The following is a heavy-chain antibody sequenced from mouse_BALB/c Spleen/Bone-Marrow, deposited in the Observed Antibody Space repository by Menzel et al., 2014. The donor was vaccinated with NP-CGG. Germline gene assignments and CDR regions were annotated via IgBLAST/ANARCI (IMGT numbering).Heavy chain of an antibody. CDR1: GYAFXNYL. CDR2: INPGSGST. Sequence: QVQLQQSGAELVRPGTSVKVSCKASGYAFXNYLIEWVKQRPGQGLKWIGVINPGSGSTNYNEKFKGKATLTADKSSSTAYMQLSSLTSDDSAVYFCARWDYAMDYWGQGTSVTVSS. CDR3: ARWDYAMDY. J-gene: IGHJ4*01. V-gene: IGHV1-54*01.